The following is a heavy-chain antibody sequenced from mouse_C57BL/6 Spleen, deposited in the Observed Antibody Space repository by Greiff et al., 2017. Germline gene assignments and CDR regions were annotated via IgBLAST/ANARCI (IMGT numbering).Heavy chain of an antibody. CDR3: ARGGDIYSPLFDD. CDR2: ISYSGST. D-gene: IGHD1-3*01. Sequence: VQLQQSGPGMVKPSQSLSLTCTVTGYSITSGYDWHWIRHFPGNKLEWMGYISYSGSTNYNPSLKSRISITHDTSKNHFFLKLNSVTTEDTATYYGARGGDIYSPLFDDWGQGTTLTVSS. CDR1: GYSITSGYD. J-gene: IGHJ2*01. V-gene: IGHV3-1*01.